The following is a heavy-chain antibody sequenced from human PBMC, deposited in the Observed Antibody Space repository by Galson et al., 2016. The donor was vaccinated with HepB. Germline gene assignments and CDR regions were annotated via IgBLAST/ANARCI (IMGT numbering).Heavy chain of an antibody. CDR2: ISNTGDRT. Sequence: SLRLSCAASGFTFSTFAMTWVRQAPGKGLEWVSGISNTGDRTYYTDSVKGRFTISRDNSKHTLYLQMNGLRAEDTAMYYCAREGHYSAWFVIDYWGQGTLVTVSS. CDR1: GFTFSTFA. V-gene: IGHV3-23*01. J-gene: IGHJ4*02. CDR3: AREGHYSAWFVIDY. D-gene: IGHD6-19*01.